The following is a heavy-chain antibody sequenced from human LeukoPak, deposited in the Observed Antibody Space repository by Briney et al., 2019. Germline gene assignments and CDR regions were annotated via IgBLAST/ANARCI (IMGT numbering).Heavy chain of an antibody. D-gene: IGHD3-22*01. V-gene: IGHV1-18*01. CDR2: ISAYNGNT. J-gene: IGHJ4*02. CDR1: GYTFTSYG. CDR3: ARALTYYYDSSGFD. Sequence: ASVKVSCKASGYTFTSYGISWVRQAPGQGLEWMGWISAYNGNTNYAQKLQGRVTMTTDTSTSTAYMALRSLRSADTAVYYCARALTYYYDSSGFDWGQGTLVTVSS.